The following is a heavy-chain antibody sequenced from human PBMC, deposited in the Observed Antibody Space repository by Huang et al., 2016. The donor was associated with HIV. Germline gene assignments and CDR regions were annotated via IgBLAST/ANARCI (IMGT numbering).Heavy chain of an antibody. Sequence: QVQLVQSGSELKKPGASVKVSCKASGYTFTSYVMSWVRQATGQGLEWRGWINSNTGNPTYAQGFTGRFVFSLDTSVTTAYLQINSLEADDTAVYYCARIYCSSTKCFGFDFWGQGTLVTVSS. CDR3: ARIYCSSTKCFGFDF. CDR2: INSNTGNP. CDR1: GYTFTSYV. V-gene: IGHV7-4-1*02. D-gene: IGHD2-2*01. J-gene: IGHJ4*02.